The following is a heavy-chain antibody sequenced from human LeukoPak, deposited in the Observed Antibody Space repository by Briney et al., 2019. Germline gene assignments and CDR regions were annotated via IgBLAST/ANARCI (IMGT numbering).Heavy chain of an antibody. CDR3: ARATLLGMDV. CDR1: GGSISSYY. CDR2: IYYSGST. Sequence: SETLSLTCVVSGGSISSYYWSWIRQPPGKGLEWIGYIYYSGSTNYNPSLKSRVTISVDTSKNQFSLKLSSVTAADTAVYYCARATLLGMDVWGQGTTVTVSS. V-gene: IGHV4-59*01. J-gene: IGHJ6*02.